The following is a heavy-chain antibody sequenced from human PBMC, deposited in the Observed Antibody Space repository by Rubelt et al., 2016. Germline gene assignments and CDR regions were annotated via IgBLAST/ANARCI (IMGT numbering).Heavy chain of an antibody. J-gene: IGHJ4*02. Sequence: EVQLLESGGGLVQPGGSLRLSCAASGFTFSTYAMTWIRQAPGKGLEWVSTLSGAGVSTFYADSVKGRFTISRDTSRKTLFLQMNSLRAGDTAVYYCAKGFSGGSYYRGDYWGQGTLVTVSS. V-gene: IGHV3-23*01. CDR3: AKGFSGGSYYRGDY. CDR1: GFTFSTYA. CDR2: LSGAGVST. D-gene: IGHD1-26*01.